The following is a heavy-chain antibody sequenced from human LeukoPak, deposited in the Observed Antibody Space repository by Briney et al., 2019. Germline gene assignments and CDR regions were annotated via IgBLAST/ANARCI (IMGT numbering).Heavy chain of an antibody. CDR2: ISGSGDST. J-gene: IGHJ4*02. D-gene: IGHD6-19*01. Sequence: PGGSLRLSCVASGFTFRSYAMSWVRQAPGKGLEWVSGISGSGDSTYYADSVKGGFSISRDNSKNTLYLQMNSLRAEDTAIYYCAKDPRAGSGWGSFDYWGQGTLVTVSS. CDR3: AKDPRAGSGWGSFDY. V-gene: IGHV3-23*01. CDR1: GFTFRSYA.